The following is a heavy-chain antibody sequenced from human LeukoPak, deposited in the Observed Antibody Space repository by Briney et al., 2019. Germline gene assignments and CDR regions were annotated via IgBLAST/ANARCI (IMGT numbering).Heavy chain of an antibody. Sequence: GGSLRLSCAASGFTFSAYAMNWVRQAPGKGLEWVSAISGSGVSTYYADSVKGRFSISRDNSKNTLYLQMNSLRAEDTAVYYCARVNRGDAFDIWGQGTLVTVSS. CDR2: ISGSGVST. CDR3: ARVNRGDAFDI. V-gene: IGHV3-23*01. J-gene: IGHJ3*02. D-gene: IGHD3-16*02. CDR1: GFTFSAYA.